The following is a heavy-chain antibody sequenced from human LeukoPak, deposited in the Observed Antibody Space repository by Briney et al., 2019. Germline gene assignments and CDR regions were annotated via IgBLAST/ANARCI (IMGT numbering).Heavy chain of an antibody. J-gene: IGHJ4*02. CDR2: IWYDGSNK. CDR3: AKDRYFDWLSYSPYYFDY. CDR1: GFTFSSYG. D-gene: IGHD3-9*01. V-gene: IGHV3-33*06. Sequence: PGGSLRLSCAASGFTFSSYGMHWVRQAPGKGLEWVAVIWYDGSNKYYADSVKGRFTISRDNSKNTLYLQMNSLRAEDTAVYYCAKDRYFDWLSYSPYYFDYWGQGTLVTVSS.